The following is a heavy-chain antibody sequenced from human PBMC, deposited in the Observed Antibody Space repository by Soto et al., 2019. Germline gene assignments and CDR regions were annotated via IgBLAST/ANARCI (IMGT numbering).Heavy chain of an antibody. CDR1: GGSFSGYY. CDR2: INHSGST. J-gene: IGHJ4*02. CDR3: ARAAVAAGGPFDK. Sequence: SETLSLTCAVYGGSFSGYYWSWIRQPPGKGLEWIGEINHSGSTNYNPSLKSRVTISVDTSKNQFSLKLSSVTAADTAVYYCARAAVAAGGPFDKWGQGALVTV. V-gene: IGHV4-34*01. D-gene: IGHD2-15*01.